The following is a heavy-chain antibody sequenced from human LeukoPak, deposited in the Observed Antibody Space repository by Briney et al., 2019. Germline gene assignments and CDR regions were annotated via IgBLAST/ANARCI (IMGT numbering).Heavy chain of an antibody. CDR2: ISSSASTL. D-gene: IGHD1-26*01. Sequence: QPGGSLRLSCAASGFTFSYYSMNWLRQAPGKGLEWVSYISSSASTLYYADSVKGRVTISRDNAKNSLYLQMNSLRDEDTAVYYCVRCRGSNPRYYMDVWGKGTTVTVSS. V-gene: IGHV3-48*02. CDR1: GFTFSYYS. CDR3: VRCRGSNPRYYMDV. J-gene: IGHJ6*03.